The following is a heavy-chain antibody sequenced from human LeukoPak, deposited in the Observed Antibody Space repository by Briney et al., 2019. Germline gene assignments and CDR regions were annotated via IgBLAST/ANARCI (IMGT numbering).Heavy chain of an antibody. Sequence: SETLSLTCTVSGGSISSNTYHWGWIRQPPGKGLEWIGSFYYSGGTFYNPSLRSRLTISVDTSKKQFSLKLRSVTAADTAVYYCARSPTKRVTEDYWGQGTLVTVSS. D-gene: IGHD5-18*01. J-gene: IGHJ4*02. CDR3: ARSPTKRVTEDY. CDR2: FYYSGGT. CDR1: GGSISSNTYH. V-gene: IGHV4-39*01.